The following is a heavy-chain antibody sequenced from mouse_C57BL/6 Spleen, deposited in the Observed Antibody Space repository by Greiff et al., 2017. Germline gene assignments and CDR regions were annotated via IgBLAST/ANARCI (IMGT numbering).Heavy chain of an antibody. CDR2: ISSGGDYI. V-gene: IGHV5-9-1*02. CDR1: GFTFSSYA. Sequence: EVQVVESGEGLVKPGGSLKLSCAASGFTFSSYAMSWVRQTPEKRLEWVAYISSGGDYIYYADTVKGRYTISRDNARNTLYLQMSSLKSEDTAMYYCTRDQGDYYGSSHWYFDVWGTGTTVTVSS. J-gene: IGHJ1*03. D-gene: IGHD1-1*01. CDR3: TRDQGDYYGSSHWYFDV.